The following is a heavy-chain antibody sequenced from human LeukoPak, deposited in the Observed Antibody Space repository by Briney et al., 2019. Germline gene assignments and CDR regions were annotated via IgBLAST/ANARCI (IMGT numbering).Heavy chain of an antibody. D-gene: IGHD4-17*01. J-gene: IGHJ4*02. V-gene: IGHV4-39*07. CDR1: GGSISSSSYY. CDR2: IYYSGST. Sequence: SETLSLTCTVSGGSISSSSYYWGWIRQPPGKGLEWIGGIYYSGSTYYNPSLKSRVTISVDTSKNQFSLKLSSVTAADTAVYYCARDHGGDYAFDYWGQGTLVTVSS. CDR3: ARDHGGDYAFDY.